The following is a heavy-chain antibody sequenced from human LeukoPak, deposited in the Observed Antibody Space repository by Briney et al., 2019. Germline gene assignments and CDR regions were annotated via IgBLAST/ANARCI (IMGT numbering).Heavy chain of an antibody. V-gene: IGHV1-69*04. Sequence: GASVKVSCKASGGTFSSYAISWVRQAPGQGLEWMGRIIPILGIANYAQKFQGRVTITADKSTSTAYMELSSLRSEDTAVYYCAREGEMATINHNHWGQGTLVTVSS. CDR2: IIPILGIA. CDR1: GGTFSSYA. J-gene: IGHJ5*02. CDR3: AREGEMATINHNH. D-gene: IGHD5-24*01.